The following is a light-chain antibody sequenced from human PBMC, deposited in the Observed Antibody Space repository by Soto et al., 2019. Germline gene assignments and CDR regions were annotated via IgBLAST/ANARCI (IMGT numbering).Light chain of an antibody. J-gene: IGLJ3*02. V-gene: IGLV4-60*02. CDR1: SGHNTYI. CDR2: LDRSGRY. Sequence: QAVLTLSSSASASLGSSVKLTCILSSGHNTYIIAWHQQQPGKAPRFLMTLDRSGRYNRGSGVPDRFSGSSSGADRYLTISNLQFEDEGDYYCETWYSNTHKVFGGGTKVTVL. CDR3: ETWYSNTHKV.